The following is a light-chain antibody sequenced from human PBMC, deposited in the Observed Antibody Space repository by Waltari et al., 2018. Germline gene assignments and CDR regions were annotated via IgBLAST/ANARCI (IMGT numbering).Light chain of an antibody. CDR3: ATWDDSLNAVV. CDR1: DPTHGEKT. CDR2: ANR. J-gene: IGLJ2*01. Sequence: QSLLPPATYASGTHGQRHTNAWSARDPTHGEKTVGWFRQLPGTAPKLLIYANRQRPSGVPDRFSGSKSGTSASLDIIGLQSDDEADYFCATWDDSLNAVVFGGGTRLTVL. V-gene: IGLV1-44*01.